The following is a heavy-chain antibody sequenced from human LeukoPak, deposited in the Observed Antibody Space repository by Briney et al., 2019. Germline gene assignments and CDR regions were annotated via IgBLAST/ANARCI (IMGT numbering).Heavy chain of an antibody. CDR3: ARGGPDFWSGYRLYGMDV. Sequence: SETLSLTCTVSGGSISSYYWSWIRQPPGKGRGGIGYSYYSGSTNYNPSLKSRVTISVDTSKNQFSLKLSSVTAADTAVYYCARGGPDFWSGYRLYGMDVWGQGTTVTVSS. J-gene: IGHJ6*02. D-gene: IGHD3-3*01. CDR1: GGSISSYY. CDR2: SYYSGST. V-gene: IGHV4-59*01.